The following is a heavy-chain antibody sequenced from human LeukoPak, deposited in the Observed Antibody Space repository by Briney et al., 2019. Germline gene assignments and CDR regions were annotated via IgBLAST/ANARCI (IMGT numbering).Heavy chain of an antibody. Sequence: SETLSLTCTVSGGSISSYYWSWIRQPAGKGLEWIGRIYTSGSTNYNPSLKSRVTMSVDTSKNQFSLKLSSVTAADTAVYYCARDYYDSSGYYLDYWDQGTLVTVSS. D-gene: IGHD3-22*01. V-gene: IGHV4-4*07. J-gene: IGHJ4*02. CDR3: ARDYYDSSGYYLDY. CDR1: GGSISSYY. CDR2: IYTSGST.